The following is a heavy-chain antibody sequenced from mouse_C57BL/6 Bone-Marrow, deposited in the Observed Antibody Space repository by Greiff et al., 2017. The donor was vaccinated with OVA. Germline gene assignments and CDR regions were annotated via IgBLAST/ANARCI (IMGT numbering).Heavy chain of an antibody. V-gene: IGHV1-50*01. CDR1: GYTFTSYW. J-gene: IGHJ2*01. CDR2: IDPSDSYT. CDR3: ARSPLLRND. D-gene: IGHD1-2*01. Sequence: VKLQQPGAELVKPGASVKLSCKASGYTFTSYWMQWVKQRPGQGLEWIGEIDPSDSYTNYNQKFKGKATLTVDTSSSTAYMQLSSLTSEDSAVYYCARSPLLRNDWGQGTTLTVSS.